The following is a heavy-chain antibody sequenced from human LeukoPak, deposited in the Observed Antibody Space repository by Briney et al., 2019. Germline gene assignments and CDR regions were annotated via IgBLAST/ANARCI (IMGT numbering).Heavy chain of an antibody. CDR3: ARDTYDILTGVHFDY. J-gene: IGHJ4*02. CDR1: GFSFSGYS. CDR2: ISSSSNFI. V-gene: IGHV3-21*01. D-gene: IGHD3-9*01. Sequence: GGSLRLSCATSGFSFSGYSMNWVPQAPRKGLGWVSLISSSSNFIYYADSAKGRFTISRDNAKKSLYLQINRLRAGDTPVYYCARDTYDILTGVHFDYWGQGTLVTVSS.